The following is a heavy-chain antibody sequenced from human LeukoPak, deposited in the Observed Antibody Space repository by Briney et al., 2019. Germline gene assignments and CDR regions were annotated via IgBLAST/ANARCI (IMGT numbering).Heavy chain of an antibody. J-gene: IGHJ4*02. CDR1: GFTFSSYS. Sequence: GGSLRLSCAASGFTFSSYSMNWVRQAPGKGLEWVADITQDGSEKYYVDSVKGRFTISRDNAKNSLYLQMNSLKVEDTAVYYCARVYSRALYNWGQGTLVTVSS. CDR3: ARVYSRALYN. CDR2: ITQDGSEK. D-gene: IGHD2-15*01. V-gene: IGHV3-7*01.